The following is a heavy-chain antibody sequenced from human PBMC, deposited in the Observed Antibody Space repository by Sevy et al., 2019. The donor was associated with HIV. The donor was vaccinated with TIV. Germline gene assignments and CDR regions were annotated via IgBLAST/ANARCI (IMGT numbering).Heavy chain of an antibody. J-gene: IGHJ6*02. V-gene: IGHV1-8*01. D-gene: IGHD3-3*01. CDR3: ARGGNGDFWSYEYYYYGMDV. Sequence: ASVKVCCAAFGYTFTTYDINWVRQAPGQGLEWMGWMSPNTGATGFAQKFQGRVTLTRNKSINTAYMELSSLTYEDTAIYYCARGGNGDFWSYEYYYYGMDVWGQGTTVTVSS. CDR2: MSPNTGAT. CDR1: GYTFTTYD.